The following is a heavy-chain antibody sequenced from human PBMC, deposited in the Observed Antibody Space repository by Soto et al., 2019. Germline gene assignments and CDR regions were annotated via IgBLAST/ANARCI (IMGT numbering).Heavy chain of an antibody. D-gene: IGHD2-21*02. CDR1: GGTFSSYA. Sequence: QVQLVQSGAEVKKPGSSVKVSCKASGGTFSSYAISWVQQAPGQGLEWMGGIIPIFGTANYAQKFQGRVTITADKSTSTAYMELSSLRSEDTAVYYCARAEPRVVTATPHFDYWGQGTLVTVSS. J-gene: IGHJ4*02. V-gene: IGHV1-69*06. CDR2: IIPIFGTA. CDR3: ARAEPRVVTATPHFDY.